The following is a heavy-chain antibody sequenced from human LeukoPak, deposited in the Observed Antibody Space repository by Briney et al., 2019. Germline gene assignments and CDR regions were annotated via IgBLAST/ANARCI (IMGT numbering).Heavy chain of an antibody. D-gene: IGHD6-19*01. CDR3: ATAKYSSGWYGAFDI. CDR1: GFTFSRYW. J-gene: IGHJ3*02. CDR2: MKEDGSQK. Sequence: GESLRLSCTASGFTFSRYWMSWVRQAPGKGLEWVANMKEDGSQKYYVDSVKGRFTISRDNAKNSLYLQMNSLRAEDTAVYYCATAKYSSGWYGAFDIWGQGTMVTVSS. V-gene: IGHV3-7*03.